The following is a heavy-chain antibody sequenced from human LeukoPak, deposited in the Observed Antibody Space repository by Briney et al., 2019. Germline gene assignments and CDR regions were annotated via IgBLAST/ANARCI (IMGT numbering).Heavy chain of an antibody. V-gene: IGHV3-48*03. CDR2: ISSSGSTI. J-gene: IGHJ3*01. D-gene: IGHD5-18*01. CDR3: TTEGYTYGYHALEV. Sequence: GGSLRLSCAASGFTFSSYEMNWVRQAPGKGLEWVSYISSSGSTIYYADSVKGRFTISRDNAKNSLYLQMNSLKTEDTSVYYCTTEGYTYGYHALEVWGQGTMVTVSS. CDR1: GFTFSSYE.